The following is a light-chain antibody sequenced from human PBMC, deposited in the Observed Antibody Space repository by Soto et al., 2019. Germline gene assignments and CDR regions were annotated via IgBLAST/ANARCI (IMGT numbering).Light chain of an antibody. V-gene: IGKV1-5*03. Sequence: DIQMTQSPSTLSASVGDRVTITCRASQSISSWLAWYQQKPGKAPKLLIYKASSLESGVPSRFSGSGSGTEFTLTISSLHPDDFATYYGQQYNSYSHTFGPGTKVDIK. J-gene: IGKJ3*01. CDR1: QSISSW. CDR2: KAS. CDR3: QQYNSYSHT.